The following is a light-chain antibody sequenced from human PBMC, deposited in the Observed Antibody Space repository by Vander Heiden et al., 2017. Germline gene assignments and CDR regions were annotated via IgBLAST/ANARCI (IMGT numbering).Light chain of an antibody. CDR2: DVS. Sequence: QSPLTQPASVSGSPGQSITISCTGTSSDAGGYNYVSWYQQHPGKAPKLMIYDVSNRPSGVSNRFSGFKSGNTASLTISGLQAEDEADYYCSSYTSSSTVFGGGTKLTVL. J-gene: IGLJ2*01. CDR1: SSDAGGYNY. CDR3: SSYTSSSTV. V-gene: IGLV2-14*01.